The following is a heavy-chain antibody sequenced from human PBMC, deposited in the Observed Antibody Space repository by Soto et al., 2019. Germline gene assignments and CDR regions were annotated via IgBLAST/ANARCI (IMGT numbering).Heavy chain of an antibody. CDR3: ARDMAAAGYGMDV. CDR2: IYSGGSR. V-gene: IGHV3-53*01. D-gene: IGHD6-13*01. Sequence: GGSLRLSCAASGFTVSSNYMSWVRQAPGKGLEWVSVIYSGGSRYYADSVKGRFTISRDNSKNTLYLQMNSLRAEDTAVYYCARDMAAAGYGMDVWGQGTTVTVSS. CDR1: GFTVSSNY. J-gene: IGHJ6*02.